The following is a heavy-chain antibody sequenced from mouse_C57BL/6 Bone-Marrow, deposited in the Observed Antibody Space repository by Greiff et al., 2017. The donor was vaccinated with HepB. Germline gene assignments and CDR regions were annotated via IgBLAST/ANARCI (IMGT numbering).Heavy chain of an antibody. CDR1: GYTFTSYW. Sequence: QVQLQQSGAELAKPGASVKLSCKASGYTFTSYWMHWVKQRPGQGLEWIGYINPSSGYTKYNQKFKDKATVTADKSSSTAYMQLSSLTYEDSAVYYCARTDYYAYGMDNWGQGTAVTVSA. CDR2: INPSSGYT. J-gene: IGHJ4*01. V-gene: IGHV1-7*01. D-gene: IGHD1-1*01. CDR3: ARTDYYAYGMDN.